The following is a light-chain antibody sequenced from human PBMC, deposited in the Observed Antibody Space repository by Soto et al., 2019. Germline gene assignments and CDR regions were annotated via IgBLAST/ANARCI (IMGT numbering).Light chain of an antibody. V-gene: IGKV3-20*01. CDR1: QGVTSVH. J-gene: IGKJ2*01. CDR3: QYDGYSSLYT. Sequence: EMVLTQSPGTLSLSPGKRATLSCRASQGVTSVHLAWYQQRPGQAPRLLIYGASNRATGVPDRFTGSTSGTDFNLTISRLEPEDFATYYCQYDGYSSLYTFGRGTKLEIE. CDR2: GAS.